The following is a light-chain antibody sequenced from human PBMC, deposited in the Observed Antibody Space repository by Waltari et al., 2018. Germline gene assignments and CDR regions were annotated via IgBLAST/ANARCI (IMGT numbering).Light chain of an antibody. V-gene: IGKV3-20*01. Sequence: EIVLTQSPDTLSLSPGDTATPSCRASQSVTGGFIAWYQQKPGQAPRLLIFSASSRATGIPDRFSGSWSGTGFTLTISSLEPEDCAVYYCQQYFTSVYTFGQGTKLEIK. J-gene: IGKJ2*01. CDR3: QQYFTSVYT. CDR1: QSVTGGF. CDR2: SAS.